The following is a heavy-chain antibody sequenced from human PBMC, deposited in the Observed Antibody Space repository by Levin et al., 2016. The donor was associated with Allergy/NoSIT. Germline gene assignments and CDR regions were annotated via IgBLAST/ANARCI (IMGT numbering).Heavy chain of an antibody. CDR3: ARDYLISGAETGFDY. CDR2: INTYNGNT. Sequence: ASVKVSCKASGYTLNSYGISWVRQAPGQGLEWMGWINTYNGNTNYAQKLQGRVTMTTDTYTSTAYMELRSLRSDDTAVYYCARDYLISGAETGFDYWGLGTLVTVSS. D-gene: IGHD6-13*01. CDR1: GYTLNSYG. J-gene: IGHJ4*02. V-gene: IGHV1-18*04.